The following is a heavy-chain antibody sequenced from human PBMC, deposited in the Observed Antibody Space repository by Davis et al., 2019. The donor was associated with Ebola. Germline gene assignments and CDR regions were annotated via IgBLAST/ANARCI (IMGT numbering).Heavy chain of an antibody. D-gene: IGHD1-26*01. CDR3: ASGNTRFDY. J-gene: IGHJ4*02. CDR1: GFTFSSYA. Sequence: PGGSLRLSCAASGFTFSSYAMHWVRQAPGKGLEWVAVISYDGSNKYYADSVKGRFTISRDNSKNTLYLQMNSLRAEDTAVYYCASGNTRFDYWGQGTLVTVSS. CDR2: ISYDGSNK. V-gene: IGHV3-30-3*01.